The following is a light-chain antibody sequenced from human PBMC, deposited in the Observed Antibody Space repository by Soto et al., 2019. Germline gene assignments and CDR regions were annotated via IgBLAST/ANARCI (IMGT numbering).Light chain of an antibody. CDR3: QSYDSSLSGWV. CDR1: NSNIGAGYD. CDR2: GNS. Sequence: QSVLTQPPSVSGAPGQRVTISCTGYNSNIGAGYDVHWYQQLPGTAPNLLIYGNSNRPSGVPDRFSASKSGTSASLAITGLQAEDEADYYCQSYDSSLSGWVFGGGTQLTVL. V-gene: IGLV1-40*01. J-gene: IGLJ3*02.